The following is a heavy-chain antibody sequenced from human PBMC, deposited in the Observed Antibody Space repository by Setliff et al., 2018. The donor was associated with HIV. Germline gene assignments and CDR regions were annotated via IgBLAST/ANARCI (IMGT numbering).Heavy chain of an antibody. CDR2: IIPIFGST. V-gene: IGHV1-69*13. Sequence: SVKVSCKASGGAFSSYALSWVRQAPGQGLEWMGGIIPIFGSTSYAQRFQGRVTITADGSTSTAYMELRNLTSDDTAVYYCARQIHSSGWYVYWGQGTPVTVSS. CDR1: GGAFSSYA. D-gene: IGHD6-19*01. CDR3: ARQIHSSGWYVY. J-gene: IGHJ4*02.